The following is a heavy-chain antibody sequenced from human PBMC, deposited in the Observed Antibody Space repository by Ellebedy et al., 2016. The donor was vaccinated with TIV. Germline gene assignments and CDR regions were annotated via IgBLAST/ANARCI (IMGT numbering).Heavy chain of an antibody. D-gene: IGHD1-1*01. V-gene: IGHV1-69*04. J-gene: IGHJ5*02. CDR3: AAGNDGGWFDP. Sequence: AASVKVSCKASGGTFSSYAFSWVRQAPGQGPEWMGRIIPILGIANYAQKFQGRVTITADKSTSKAYMELRSLRSNDTAVYYCAAGNDGGWFDPWGQGTLVTGSS. CDR1: GGTFSSYA. CDR2: IIPILGIA.